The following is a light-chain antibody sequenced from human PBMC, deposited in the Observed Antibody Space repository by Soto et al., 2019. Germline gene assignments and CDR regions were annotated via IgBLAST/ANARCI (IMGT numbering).Light chain of an antibody. Sequence: DIQMTQSPSSLSAFVGDRVTITCRAGQSISSWLAWYQQKPGKAPKLLIYDASSLESGVPSRFSGSGSGTEFTLTISSLQPDDFATYYCQQYNSYSTFGQGTKVDIK. V-gene: IGKV1-5*01. CDR1: QSISSW. CDR3: QQYNSYST. J-gene: IGKJ1*01. CDR2: DAS.